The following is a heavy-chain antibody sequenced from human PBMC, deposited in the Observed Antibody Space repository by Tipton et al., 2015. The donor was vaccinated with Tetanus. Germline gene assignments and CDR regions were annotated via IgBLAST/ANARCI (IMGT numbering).Heavy chain of an antibody. D-gene: IGHD6-6*01. CDR2: VYYSGST. J-gene: IGHJ5*02. V-gene: IGHV4-31*03. Sequence: TLSLTCTVSGGSISGSPYFWNWIRHQPGKGLEWIGYVYYSGSTFYNPSLESRVTISVDTSKNQFSLNLTSVTAADTAMYYCARDQGGGRVVRLNWFDXXXQGXXXXVSS. CDR1: GGSISGSPYF. CDR3: ARDQGGGRVVRLNWFDX.